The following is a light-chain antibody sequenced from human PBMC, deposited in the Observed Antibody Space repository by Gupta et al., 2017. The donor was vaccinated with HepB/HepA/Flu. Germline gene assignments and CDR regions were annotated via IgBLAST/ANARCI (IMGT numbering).Light chain of an antibody. V-gene: IGKV1-39*01. CDR2: GAS. CDR1: QNIRNH. CDR3: QQSYSFPRS. Sequence: DIHMTQSPSYLSASVGDGVTIRWRASQNIRNHVNWYQQKPGKAPKVLIYGASNLESGVPSRFSGSGSGTDFTLAISSLQSEDFAAYYCQQSYSFPRSFGQGTKV. J-gene: IGKJ1*01.